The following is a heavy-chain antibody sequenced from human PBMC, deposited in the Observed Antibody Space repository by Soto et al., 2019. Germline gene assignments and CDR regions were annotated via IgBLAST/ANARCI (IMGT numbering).Heavy chain of an antibody. CDR2: IYYSGST. J-gene: IGHJ4*02. D-gene: IGHD4-17*01. CDR3: ARHVDYGGKREGYYFDY. CDR1: GGSISSSSYY. V-gene: IGHV4-39*01. Sequence: SETLSLTCTVSGGSISSSSYYWGWIRQPPGKGLEWIGSIYYSGSTYYNPSLKSRVTLSVDTSKNQFSLKLSSVTAADTAVYYFARHVDYGGKREGYYFDYWGQGTLVTVSS.